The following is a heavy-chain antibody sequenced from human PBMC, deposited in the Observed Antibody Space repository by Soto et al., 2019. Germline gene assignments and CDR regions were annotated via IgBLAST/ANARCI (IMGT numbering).Heavy chain of an antibody. CDR3: ARDRSIAVAGKGDYYYYGMDV. Sequence: SETLSLTCTVSGGSISSGGYYWSWIRQHPGKGLEWIGYIYYSGSTYYNPSLKSRVTISVDTSKNQFSLKLSSVTAADTALYYCARDRSIAVAGKGDYYYYGMDVWGQGTTVTVSS. V-gene: IGHV4-31*03. CDR1: GGSISSGGYY. J-gene: IGHJ6*02. D-gene: IGHD6-19*01. CDR2: IYYSGST.